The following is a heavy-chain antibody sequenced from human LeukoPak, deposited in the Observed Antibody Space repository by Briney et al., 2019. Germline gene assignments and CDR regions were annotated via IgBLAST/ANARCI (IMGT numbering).Heavy chain of an antibody. Sequence: PSETLSLTCTVSGGSISSYYWSWIRQPPGKGLEWIGYIYYSGSTNYNPSLKCRVTISVDTSKNQFSLKLSSVTAADTAVYYCARDGRDYYDSSGYYSEPFDYWGQGTLVTVSS. CDR3: ARDGRDYYDSSGYYSEPFDY. J-gene: IGHJ4*02. CDR1: GGSISSYY. D-gene: IGHD3-22*01. V-gene: IGHV4-59*12. CDR2: IYYSGST.